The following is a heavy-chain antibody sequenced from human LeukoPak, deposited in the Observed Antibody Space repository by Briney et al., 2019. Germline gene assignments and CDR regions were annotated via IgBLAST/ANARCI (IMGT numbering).Heavy chain of an antibody. CDR1: GYTFTGYY. D-gene: IGHD6-19*01. CDR2: INPNSGGT. J-gene: IGHJ6*02. V-gene: IGHV1-2*02. CDR3: ARARPPYSGPYYYGMDV. Sequence: ASVKVSCKASGYTFTGYYMHWVRQAPGQGLEWMGWINPNSGGTNYAQKFQGRVTMTRDTSISTAYMELSRLRSDDTAVYYCARARPPYSGPYYYGMDVWGQGTTVTVSS.